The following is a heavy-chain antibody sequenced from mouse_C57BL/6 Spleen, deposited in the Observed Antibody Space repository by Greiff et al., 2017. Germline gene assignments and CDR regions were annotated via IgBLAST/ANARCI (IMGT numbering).Heavy chain of an antibody. Sequence: QVQLQQPGAELVKPGASVKLSCKASGYTFTSYWMQWVKQRPGQGLEWIGEIDPSDSYTNYNQKFKGKATLTVDTSSSTAYMQLSSLTSEDSAVYYCARSPSKRAMDYWGQGTSVTVSS. D-gene: IGHD2-10*02. V-gene: IGHV1-50*01. J-gene: IGHJ4*01. CDR3: ARSPSKRAMDY. CDR2: IDPSDSYT. CDR1: GYTFTSYW.